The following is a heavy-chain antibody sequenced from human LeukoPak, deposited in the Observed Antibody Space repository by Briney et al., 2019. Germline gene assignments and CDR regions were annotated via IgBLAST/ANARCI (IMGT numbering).Heavy chain of an antibody. CDR2: ISYDGSNK. J-gene: IGHJ4*02. V-gene: IGHV3-30-3*01. D-gene: IGHD3-22*01. Sequence: PGRSLRLSCAASGFTFSSYAMHWVRQAPGKGLEWGAVISYDGSNKYYADSVKGRFTISRDNSKNTLYLQMNSLRAEDTAVYYCARDKVVVITYYFDYWRQGTQVTVSS. CDR3: ARDKVVVITYYFDY. CDR1: GFTFSSYA.